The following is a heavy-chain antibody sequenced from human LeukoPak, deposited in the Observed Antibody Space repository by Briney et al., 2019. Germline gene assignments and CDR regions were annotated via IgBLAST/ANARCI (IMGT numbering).Heavy chain of an antibody. CDR3: ARDPSYDFWSGLSASDY. Sequence: PGGSLRLSCAASGFTFSSYSMNWVRQAPGKGLEWVSSISSSSSYIYYADSVKGRSTISRDNAKNSLYLQMNSLRAEDTAVYYCARDPSYDFWSGLSASDYWGQGTLVTVSS. CDR2: ISSSSSYI. J-gene: IGHJ4*02. V-gene: IGHV3-21*01. D-gene: IGHD3-3*01. CDR1: GFTFSSYS.